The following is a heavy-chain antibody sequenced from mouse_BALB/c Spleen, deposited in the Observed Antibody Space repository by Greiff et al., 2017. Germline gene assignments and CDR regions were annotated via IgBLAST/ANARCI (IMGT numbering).Heavy chain of an antibody. CDR1: GFTFSSFG. CDR2: ISSGSSTI. V-gene: IGHV5-17*02. J-gene: IGHJ2*01. CDR3: ARSGVRGYFDY. D-gene: IGHD2-14*01. Sequence: EVKLMESGGGLVQPGGSRKLSCAASGFTFSSFGMHWVRQAPEKGLEWVAYISSGSSTIYYADTVKGRFTISRDNPKNTLFLQMTSLRSEDTAMYYCARSGVRGYFDYWGQGTTLTVSS.